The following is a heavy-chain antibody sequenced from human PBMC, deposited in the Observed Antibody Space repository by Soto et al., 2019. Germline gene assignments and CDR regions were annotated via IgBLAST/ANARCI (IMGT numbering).Heavy chain of an antibody. V-gene: IGHV1-18*01. J-gene: IGHJ6*02. D-gene: IGHD3-10*01. Sequence: ASVKVSCKASGYTFTSYGISWVRQAPGQELEWMGWISAYNGNTNYAQKLQGRVTMTTDTSTSTAYMELRSLRSDDTAVYYCARPGGVWFGESPPNTYYYYGMDVWGQGTTVTVSS. CDR2: ISAYNGNT. CDR3: ARPGGVWFGESPPNTYYYYGMDV. CDR1: GYTFTSYG.